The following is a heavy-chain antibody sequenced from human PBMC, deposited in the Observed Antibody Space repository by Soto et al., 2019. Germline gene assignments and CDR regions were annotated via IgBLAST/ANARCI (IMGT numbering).Heavy chain of an antibody. CDR3: ARARDGYNFLYEPT. Sequence: QPGGSLRLSCAASGFTVSSNYMSWVRQAPGKGLEWVSVIYSGGKTDYADSVKGRFTISRDNSKRTVYLQMNSLRAEDTGVYYCARARDGYNFLYEPTWGQGTLVTVSS. CDR2: IYSGGKT. V-gene: IGHV3-53*01. J-gene: IGHJ4*02. D-gene: IGHD5-12*01. CDR1: GFTVSSNY.